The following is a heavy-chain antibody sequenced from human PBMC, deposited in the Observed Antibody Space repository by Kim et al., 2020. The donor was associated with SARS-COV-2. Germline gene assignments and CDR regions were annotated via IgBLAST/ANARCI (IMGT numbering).Heavy chain of an antibody. V-gene: IGHV5-51*01. CDR3: ARGLIAAAGTMDY. D-gene: IGHD6-13*01. J-gene: IGHJ4*02. Sequence: RYSPSIQGQVPTPADKSISTAYLQWSSLEAADTAMYYCARGLIAAAGTMDYWGQGTLVTVSS.